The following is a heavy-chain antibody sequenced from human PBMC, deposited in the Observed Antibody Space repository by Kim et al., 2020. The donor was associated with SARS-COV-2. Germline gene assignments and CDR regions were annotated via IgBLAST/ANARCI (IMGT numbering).Heavy chain of an antibody. CDR3: ARAVSSAWTLRDWFDP. Sequence: SETLSLTCAVSGASISSSNWWSWVRQPPGKGLEWIGEISHSGSTEYNPSLKSRVIISVDKSKNQFSLKLNSLTAADTAVYYCARAVSSAWTLRDWFDPWGQRTLLTVSS. CDR2: ISHSGST. D-gene: IGHD6-25*01. V-gene: IGHV4-4*02. J-gene: IGHJ5*02. CDR1: GASISSSNW.